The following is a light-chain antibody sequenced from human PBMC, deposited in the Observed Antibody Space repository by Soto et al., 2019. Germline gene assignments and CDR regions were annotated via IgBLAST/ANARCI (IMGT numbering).Light chain of an antibody. CDR2: DVS. CDR1: SSDVGGYNY. V-gene: IGLV2-14*01. CDR3: NSYSSSSSPYV. Sequence: QSALTQPASVSGSPGQSITISCTGTSSDVGGYNYVSWYQQHPGKAPKLLIYDVSHRPSGVSNRFSGSKSGNTASLTISGLQAEYEAEYYCNSYSSSSSPYVFGTGTKLTVL. J-gene: IGLJ1*01.